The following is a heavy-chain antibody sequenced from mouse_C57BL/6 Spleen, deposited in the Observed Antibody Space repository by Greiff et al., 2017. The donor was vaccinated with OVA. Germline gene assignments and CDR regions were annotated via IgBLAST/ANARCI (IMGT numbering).Heavy chain of an antibody. D-gene: IGHD2-3*01. J-gene: IGHJ3*01. Sequence: QVQLQQSGAELVRPGTSVTLSCKASGYTFTSYWMHWVKQRPGQGLEWIGVIDPSDSYTNYNQKFKGKATLTVDTSSSTAYMQLSSLTSEDSAVYYCAGGGYYSGYWGQGTLVTVSA. V-gene: IGHV1-59*01. CDR3: AGGGYYSGY. CDR2: IDPSDSYT. CDR1: GYTFTSYW.